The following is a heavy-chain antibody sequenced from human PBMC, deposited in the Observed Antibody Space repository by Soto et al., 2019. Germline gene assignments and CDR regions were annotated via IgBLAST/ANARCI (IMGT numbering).Heavy chain of an antibody. J-gene: IGHJ4*02. CDR3: ARFRERIFDY. D-gene: IGHD2-15*01. CDR1: GGSISSGGYY. CDR2: ICYSGST. Sequence: PSETLSLTCTVSGGSISSGGYYWSWIRQHPGKGLEWIGYICYSGSTYYNPSLKSRVTISVDTSKNQFSLKLSSVTAADTAVYYCARFRERIFDYWGQGTLVTVSS. V-gene: IGHV4-31*03.